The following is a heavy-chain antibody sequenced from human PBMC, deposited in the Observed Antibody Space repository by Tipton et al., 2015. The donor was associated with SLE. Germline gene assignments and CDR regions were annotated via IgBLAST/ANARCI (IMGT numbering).Heavy chain of an antibody. V-gene: IGHV3-23*01. D-gene: IGHD1-26*01. Sequence: SLRLSCAASGFTFSSFGMSWVRQAPGKGLEWVSALSGSGDSTWYADSVKGRFTISRDNAKNTVHLQMNSLRTDDTAVYYCARCGATDYWGQGTLVTVSS. CDR1: GFTFSSFG. CDR3: ARCGATDY. J-gene: IGHJ4*02. CDR2: LSGSGDST.